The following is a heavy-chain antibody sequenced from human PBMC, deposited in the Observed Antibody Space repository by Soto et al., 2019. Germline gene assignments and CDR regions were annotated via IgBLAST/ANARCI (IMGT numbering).Heavy chain of an antibody. CDR1: GFTFSTYA. D-gene: IGHD6-13*01. CDR2: ISGSGDTT. J-gene: IGHJ6*02. Sequence: PGGSLRLSCAASGFTFSTYAMSGVRQAPGKGLEWVSAISGSGDTTYYADSVKGRFTISRDNSKNTLYLQMNSLRAEDTAVYYCAKGVYSYYYYGMDVWGQGTTVTVSS. CDR3: AKGVYSYYYYGMDV. V-gene: IGHV3-23*01.